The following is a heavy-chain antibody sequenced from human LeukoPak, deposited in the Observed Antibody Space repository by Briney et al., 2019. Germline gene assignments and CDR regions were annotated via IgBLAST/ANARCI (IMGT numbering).Heavy chain of an antibody. J-gene: IGHJ6*03. D-gene: IGHD3-10*01. CDR3: AREGYYGSGRGRYYMDV. Sequence: HPGGSLRLSCAASGFTFSNYEMNWVRQAPGKGLEWVSYISSSGSTIYYADSVKGRFTISRDNAKNSLYLQMNSPRAEDTAVYYCAREGYYGSGRGRYYMDVWGKGTTVTISS. V-gene: IGHV3-48*03. CDR1: GFTFSNYE. CDR2: ISSSGSTI.